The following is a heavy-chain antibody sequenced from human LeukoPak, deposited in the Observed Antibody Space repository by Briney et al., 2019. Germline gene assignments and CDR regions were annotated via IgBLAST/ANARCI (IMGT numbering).Heavy chain of an antibody. CDR3: ARPISRQAPDAFDI. Sequence: PGGSLRLSCVVSGFTFSDYNTNWVRQAPGKGLEWVSSISTSSNYIYYADSVKGRFTISRDNAKNSLFLQMDSLRAEDTAVYYCARPISRQAPDAFDIWGQGTMVTVSS. CDR2: ISTSSNYI. CDR1: GFTFSDYN. J-gene: IGHJ3*02. D-gene: IGHD3-3*01. V-gene: IGHV3-21*01.